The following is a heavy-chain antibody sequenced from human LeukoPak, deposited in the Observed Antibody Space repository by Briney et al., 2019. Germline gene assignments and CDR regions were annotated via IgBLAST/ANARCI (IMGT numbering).Heavy chain of an antibody. V-gene: IGHV3-21*01. CDR2: ISSSSSYI. J-gene: IGHJ4*02. CDR1: GFTFSSYS. D-gene: IGHD5-12*01. Sequence: GGSLRLSCAASGFTFSSYSMNWVRQAPGKGLEWASSISSSSSYIYYADSVKGRFTISRDNAKNSLYLQMNSLRAEDTAVYYCARIQWHVIDYWGQGTLVTVSS. CDR3: ARIQWHVIDY.